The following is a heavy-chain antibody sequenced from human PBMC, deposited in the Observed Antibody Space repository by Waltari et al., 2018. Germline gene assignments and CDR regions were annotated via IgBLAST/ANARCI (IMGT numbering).Heavy chain of an antibody. V-gene: IGHV4-39*07. J-gene: IGHJ4*02. Sequence: QLQLQESGPGLVKPSETLSLTCTVSGGFISSSSYYWGWIRQPPGKGLEWIGSIYYSGSTYYNPSLKSRVTISVDTSKNQFSLKLSSVTAADTAVYYCASQQWLIHSNFDYWGQGTLVTVSS. CDR2: IYYSGST. CDR3: ASQQWLIHSNFDY. CDR1: GGFISSSSYY. D-gene: IGHD6-19*01.